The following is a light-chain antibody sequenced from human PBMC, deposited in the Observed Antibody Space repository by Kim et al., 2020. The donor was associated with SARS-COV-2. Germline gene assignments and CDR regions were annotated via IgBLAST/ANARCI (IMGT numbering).Light chain of an antibody. CDR1: SSDVGGYNY. J-gene: IGLJ3*02. CDR2: EVT. CDR3: SSYADTHTWV. Sequence: GQYVPISSTGTSSDVGGYNYVSWFQPHPGKAPKLMIFEVTKRPSGVPDRFSGSKSDNTAALTVSGLQAEDEADYYCSSYADTHTWVFGGGTQLTVL. V-gene: IGLV2-8*01.